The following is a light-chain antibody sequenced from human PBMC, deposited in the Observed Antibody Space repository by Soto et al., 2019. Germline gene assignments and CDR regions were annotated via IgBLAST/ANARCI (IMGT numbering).Light chain of an antibody. J-gene: IGKJ3*01. CDR3: HQFGSSPGFT. CDR2: GAS. V-gene: IGKV3-20*01. Sequence: EIVLTQSPGTLSLSPGERATLSCRASQSINSRYLAWYQQKPGQAPRLLIYGASSRATGIADRFSGSGSGTDFTLTSSRLQPEDFAVYYYHQFGSSPGFTFGPGTKVDIK. CDR1: QSINSRY.